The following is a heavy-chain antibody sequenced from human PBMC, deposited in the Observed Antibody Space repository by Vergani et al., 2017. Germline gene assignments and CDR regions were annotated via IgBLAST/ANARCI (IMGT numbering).Heavy chain of an antibody. CDR1: GFLFSDYG. D-gene: IGHD5-12*01. Sequence: EVQLLESGGGLVQPGRSLRLSCAGSGFLFSDYGMTWVRQAPGRGVEWVSAISAGGESTFYADSARGRFIISRDNSKNTVYLKMKSLRDEDMAVYYCAKKWLTNEEVDSWGQGTLVTVSS. V-gene: IGHV3-23*01. CDR3: AKKWLTNEEVDS. J-gene: IGHJ4*02. CDR2: ISAGGEST.